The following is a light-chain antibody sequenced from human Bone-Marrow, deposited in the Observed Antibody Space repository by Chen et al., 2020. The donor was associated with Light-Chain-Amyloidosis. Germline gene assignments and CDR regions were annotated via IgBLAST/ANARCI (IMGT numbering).Light chain of an antibody. V-gene: IGKV3-11*01. CDR2: DAS. Sequence: EIVLTQSPATLSLSPGERATLSCRASQSVSSYLAWYQQKPGQAPRPLIYDASNMATGIPARFSGSGSGTDFTLTISSLEPEDFAVYYCQQRSNWPLFGPGTKVDIK. CDR3: QQRSNWPL. J-gene: IGKJ3*01. CDR1: QSVSSY.